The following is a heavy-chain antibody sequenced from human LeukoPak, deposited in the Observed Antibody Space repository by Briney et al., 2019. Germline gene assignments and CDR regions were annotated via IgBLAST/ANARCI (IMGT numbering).Heavy chain of an antibody. CDR2: INHSGNT. CDR1: GGSFSGYY. D-gene: IGHD3-10*01. J-gene: IGHJ6*04. Sequence: SETLSLTCAVYGGSFSGYYWSWIRQPPGKGLEWIGEINHSGNTNYNPSLKSRVTISVDTSKNQFSLKLSSVTAADTAVYYCARGRTMVRGVSKRNWMDVWGKGTTVTVSS. CDR3: ARGRTMVRGVSKRNWMDV. V-gene: IGHV4-34*01.